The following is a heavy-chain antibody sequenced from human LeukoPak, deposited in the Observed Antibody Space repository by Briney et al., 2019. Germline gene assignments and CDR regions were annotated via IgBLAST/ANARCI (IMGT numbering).Heavy chain of an antibody. Sequence: GGSLRLSCAASGFTFSSYSMNWVRQAPGKGLEWVSSISSSSSYIYYADSVKGRFTISGDNAKNSLYLQMNSLRAEDTAVYYCARRYHQYCSGGSCYPRWGQGTLVTVSS. J-gene: IGHJ4*02. CDR2: ISSSSSYI. CDR3: ARRYHQYCSGGSCYPR. V-gene: IGHV3-21*01. D-gene: IGHD2-15*01. CDR1: GFTFSSYS.